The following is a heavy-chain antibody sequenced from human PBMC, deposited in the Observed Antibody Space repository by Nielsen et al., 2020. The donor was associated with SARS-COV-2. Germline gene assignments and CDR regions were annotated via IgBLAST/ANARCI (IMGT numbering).Heavy chain of an antibody. CDR1: GYTFSNFG. CDR3: ARWRTYGNGWDF. Sequence: ASVKVSCKASGYTFSNFGLSWVRQAPGRGLEWIGWISGFNGNTNYLQKFNGRVTMTTHSSTGTVYMELRSLRADDTAIYYCARWRTYGNGWDFWGQGTLVTVSS. J-gene: IGHJ4*02. D-gene: IGHD6-19*01. CDR2: ISGFNGNT. V-gene: IGHV1-18*01.